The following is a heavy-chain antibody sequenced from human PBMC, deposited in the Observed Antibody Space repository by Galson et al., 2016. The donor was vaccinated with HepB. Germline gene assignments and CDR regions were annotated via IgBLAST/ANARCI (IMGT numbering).Heavy chain of an antibody. V-gene: IGHV3-7*01. CDR2: IKEDGSDR. J-gene: IGHJ6*04. Sequence: SLRLSCAVSGVTFSDYLMTWFRQVPGKGLEWVANIKEDGSDRNYRDSVKGRFTISRDKAKDSLYLQMNGLKAEATGIYYCARKDGDIWGKGTTVTVSS. CDR3: ARKDGDI. D-gene: IGHD2-15*01. CDR1: GVTFSDYL.